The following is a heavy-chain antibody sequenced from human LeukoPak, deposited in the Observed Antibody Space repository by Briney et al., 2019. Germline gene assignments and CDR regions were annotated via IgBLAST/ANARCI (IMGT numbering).Heavy chain of an antibody. CDR3: ARDVDFWSGSPEYYYYYYMDV. CDR1: GFTFSSYA. Sequence: PGGSLRLSCAASGFTFSSYAMHWVRQAPGKGLEWVAVISYDGSNKYYADSVKGRFTISRDNSKNTLYLQMNSLRAEDTAVYYCARDVDFWSGSPEYYYYYYMDVWGKGTTVTVSS. V-gene: IGHV3-30-3*01. CDR2: ISYDGSNK. J-gene: IGHJ6*03. D-gene: IGHD3-3*01.